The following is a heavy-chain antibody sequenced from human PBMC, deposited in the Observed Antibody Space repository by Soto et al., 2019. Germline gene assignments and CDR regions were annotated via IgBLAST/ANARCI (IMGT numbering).Heavy chain of an antibody. CDR2: ISANNGNT. Sequence: QVQLVQSGAEVKKPGASVRVSCKTSGYTFTSYGITWVRQAPGQGLEWMGWISANNGNTHSAQKFQGRVTMTPDTSPSTAYMELRSLRSDDTAVYHCAGKSMGAPVDYWGPGTRVIVSS. V-gene: IGHV1-18*04. D-gene: IGHD6-6*01. CDR1: GYTFTSYG. CDR3: AGKSMGAPVDY. J-gene: IGHJ4*02.